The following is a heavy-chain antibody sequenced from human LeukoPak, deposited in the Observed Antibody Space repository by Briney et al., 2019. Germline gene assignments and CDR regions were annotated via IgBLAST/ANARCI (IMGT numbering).Heavy chain of an antibody. J-gene: IGHJ6*02. Sequence: GGSLRLSCAASGFTVSNNYMSWVRQTPGKGLEWVSVIYSSGRTYYADSVKGRFTISRDNSKNTLYLQMNSLRAEDTAVYYCARDLDCGGDCRYGMGVWGQGTTVTVSS. D-gene: IGHD2-21*02. CDR2: IYSSGRT. V-gene: IGHV3-53*01. CDR1: GFTVSNNY. CDR3: ARDLDCGGDCRYGMGV.